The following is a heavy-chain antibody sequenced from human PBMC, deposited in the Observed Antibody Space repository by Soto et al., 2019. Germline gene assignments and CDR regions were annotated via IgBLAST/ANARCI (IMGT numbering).Heavy chain of an antibody. CDR3: STAPISL. V-gene: IGHV3-15*01. CDR2: IKSKTDGGTT. J-gene: IGHJ4*02. Sequence: PGGSLRLSCVVSGFTFSNVWMSWVRQAPGKGLEWVGRIKSKTDGGTTNYAAPVKGRSTISRDDSKNALYLQMNSLKTEDTAVYFCSTAPISLWGQGTLVTVSS. CDR1: GFTFSNVW.